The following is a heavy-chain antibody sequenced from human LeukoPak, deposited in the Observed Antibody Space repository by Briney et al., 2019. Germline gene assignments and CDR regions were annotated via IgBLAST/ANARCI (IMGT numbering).Heavy chain of an antibody. CDR3: ARDGARTGDNWFDS. CDR1: GFTFSSYN. Sequence: LGGSLRLSCTASGFTFSSYNMNWVRQAPGKGLEWVSCISTSSNYIYYADSVKGRFTISRDNADSSLYLQMNSLRAGDTAVYYCARDGARTGDNWFDSWGQGTLVTVSS. D-gene: IGHD3/OR15-3a*01. J-gene: IGHJ5*01. CDR2: ISTSSNYI. V-gene: IGHV3-21*01.